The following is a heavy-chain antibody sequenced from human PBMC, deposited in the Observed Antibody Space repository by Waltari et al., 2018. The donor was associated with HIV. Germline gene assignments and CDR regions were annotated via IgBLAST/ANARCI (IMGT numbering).Heavy chain of an antibody. CDR1: GGSISSSY. V-gene: IGHV4-59*01. CDR2: IYYSGST. Sequence: QVQLQESGPGLVKPSETLSLTCTVSGGSISSSYWTWIRQPPGKGLEWIGYIYYSGSTNYNPSLKSRVTISVDTSKNQFSLKLSSVTAADTAVYYCARENHSSGWYFDYWGQGTLVTVSS. CDR3: ARENHSSGWYFDY. J-gene: IGHJ4*02. D-gene: IGHD6-19*01.